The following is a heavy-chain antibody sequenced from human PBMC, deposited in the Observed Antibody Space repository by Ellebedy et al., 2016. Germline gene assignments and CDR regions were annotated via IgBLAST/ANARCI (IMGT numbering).Heavy chain of an antibody. V-gene: IGHV4-61*08. CDR1: GGSVVNYGAY. J-gene: IGHJ6*03. CDR3: ARGQRGYDFWSGYPPLYYYYMDV. D-gene: IGHD3-3*01. CDR2: IYYSGST. Sequence: GSLRLXCIVSGGSVVNYGAYWSWIRQPPGGGLEWIGYIYYSGSTNYNPSLKSRVTISVDTSKNQFSLKLSSVTAADTAVYYCARGQRGYDFWSGYPPLYYYYMDVWGIGTTVTVSS.